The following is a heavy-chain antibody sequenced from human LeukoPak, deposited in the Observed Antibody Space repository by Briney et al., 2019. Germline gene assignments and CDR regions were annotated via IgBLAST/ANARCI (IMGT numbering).Heavy chain of an antibody. J-gene: IGHJ4*02. CDR2: IYYSGST. CDR1: GGSISSSSYY. V-gene: IGHV4-39*01. Sequence: SETLSLTCTVSGGSISSSSYYWGWIRQPPGKGLEWIGNIYYSGSTYYNPSLKSRVTISVDTSKNQFSLKLTSVTAADTAVDYCARHASVSGNWPRPLDSWGQGSLVTVSS. CDR3: ARHASVSGNWPRPLDS. D-gene: IGHD6-19*01.